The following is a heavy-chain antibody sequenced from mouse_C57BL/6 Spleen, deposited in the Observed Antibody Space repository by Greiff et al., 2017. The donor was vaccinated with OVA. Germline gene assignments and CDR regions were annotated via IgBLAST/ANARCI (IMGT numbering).Heavy chain of an antibody. CDR2: INPNNGGT. J-gene: IGHJ1*03. D-gene: IGHD2-3*01. CDR3: ARWGYYDGYSNWYFDV. CDR1: GYTFTDYN. V-gene: IGHV1-18*01. Sequence: EVQLQQSGPELVKPGASVKIPCKASGYTFTDYNMDWVKQSPGKSLEWIGDINPNNGGTIYNQKFKGKATLTVDKSSSTAYMELRSLTSEDTAVYYCARWGYYDGYSNWYFDVWGTGTTVTVSS.